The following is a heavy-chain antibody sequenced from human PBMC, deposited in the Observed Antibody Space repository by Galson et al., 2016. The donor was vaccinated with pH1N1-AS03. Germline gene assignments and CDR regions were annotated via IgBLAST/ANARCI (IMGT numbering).Heavy chain of an antibody. CDR2: INFSGGST. CDR1: GFTFSAFS. CDR3: AKDVRRAAVAGSGALDM. Sequence: SLRLSCAASGFTFSAFSMIWVRQAPGKGLEWVSSINFSGGSTYYADSVKGRFTISRDNSKKTVYLQMRSLRGDDTAIYYCAKDVRRAAVAGSGALDMWGQGTMVTVSS. J-gene: IGHJ3*02. D-gene: IGHD6-19*01. V-gene: IGHV3-23*01.